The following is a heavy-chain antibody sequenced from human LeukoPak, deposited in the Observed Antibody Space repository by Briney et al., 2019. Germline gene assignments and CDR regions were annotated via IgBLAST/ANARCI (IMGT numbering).Heavy chain of an antibody. CDR3: AKNRFLEWLSYNWFDP. V-gene: IGHV3-23*01. J-gene: IGHJ5*02. Sequence: GGSLRLSCAASGFTFSSYAMSWARQAPGKGLEWVSAISGSGARKYYADSVKGRFTISRDNSKNTLYLQMNSLRAEDTALYYCAKNRFLEWLSYNWFDPWGQGTLVTVSS. CDR1: GFTFSSYA. D-gene: IGHD3-3*01. CDR2: ISGSGARK.